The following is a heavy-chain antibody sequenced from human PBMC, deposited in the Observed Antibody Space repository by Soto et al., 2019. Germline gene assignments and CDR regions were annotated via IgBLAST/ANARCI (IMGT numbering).Heavy chain of an antibody. Sequence: GGSLRLSCAASGFTFGAFAMAWVRQRPGKGLEWVSSLSGGGGSTYYNNSVRGRFTISRDNSNSTLFLQMNNLRAEDTAVYFCAKTHSATTVVTRYWYFDLWGRGTLVTVSS. CDR3: AKTHSATTVVTRYWYFDL. J-gene: IGHJ2*01. CDR2: LSGGGGST. CDR1: GFTFGAFA. V-gene: IGHV3-23*01. D-gene: IGHD4-17*01.